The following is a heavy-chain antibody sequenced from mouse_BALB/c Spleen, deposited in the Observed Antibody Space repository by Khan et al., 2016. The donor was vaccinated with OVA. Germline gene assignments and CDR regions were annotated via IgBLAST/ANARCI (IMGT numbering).Heavy chain of an antibody. J-gene: IGHJ3*01. CDR3: ARNSYMYDFTY. CDR1: GFSLTTYG. CDR2: IWSDGTT. V-gene: IGHV2-2*01. D-gene: IGHD2-14*01. Sequence: VQFQESGPGLVLPSQSLSITCTASGFSLTTYGIHWVRQSPGKGLEWLGVIWSDGTTDSNAAFISRMSISKDNSKSQVFFKVNSQQPDDTAMYYCARNSYMYDFTYWGQGTLVTVSA.